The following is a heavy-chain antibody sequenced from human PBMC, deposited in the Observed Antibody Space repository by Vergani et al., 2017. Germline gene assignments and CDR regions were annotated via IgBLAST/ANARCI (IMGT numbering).Heavy chain of an antibody. V-gene: IGHV3-30*02. D-gene: IGHD5-18*01. CDR1: GFTFSSYD. CDR3: AQWNHRLSGYTYGFDY. Sequence: QVQLVESGGGVVQPGGSLRLSCAASGFTFSSYDMHWVRQAPDKGLEWVALIQYDRSNKYYADSVKGRFTISRDNSKNTLYLQMNSLRAEDTAVYYCAQWNHRLSGYTYGFDYWGQGTLLTVSS. J-gene: IGHJ4*02. CDR2: IQYDRSNK.